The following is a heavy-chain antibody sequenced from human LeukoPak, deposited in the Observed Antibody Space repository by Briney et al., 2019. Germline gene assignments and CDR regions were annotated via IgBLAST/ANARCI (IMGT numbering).Heavy chain of an antibody. V-gene: IGHV4-39*01. Sequence: SETLSLTCTVSGGSISSSTYYWGWIRQPPGKGLEWIGSIYYSGSPYYNPSIKSRVTISVDTSKNQFSLKLSSVTAADTAVYYCARQNPWSGYYMPPLGWGQGTLVTVSS. CDR2: IYYSGSP. CDR1: GGSISSSTYY. D-gene: IGHD3-3*01. J-gene: IGHJ4*02. CDR3: ARQNPWSGYYMPPLG.